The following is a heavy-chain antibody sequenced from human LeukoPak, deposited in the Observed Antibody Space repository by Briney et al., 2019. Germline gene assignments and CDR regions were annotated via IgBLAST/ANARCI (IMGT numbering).Heavy chain of an antibody. CDR1: GFTFSNYA. Sequence: GGSLRLSCAASGFTFSNYAMSWVRQAPGKGLEWVSAISGSGETTYYGDSVKGRFTISRDNSKNTQYLQMNSLKADDTAIYYCAKAKTQAMVLPGNYWGQGTLVTVSS. CDR3: AKAKTQAMVLPGNY. D-gene: IGHD5-18*01. J-gene: IGHJ4*02. V-gene: IGHV3-23*01. CDR2: ISGSGETT.